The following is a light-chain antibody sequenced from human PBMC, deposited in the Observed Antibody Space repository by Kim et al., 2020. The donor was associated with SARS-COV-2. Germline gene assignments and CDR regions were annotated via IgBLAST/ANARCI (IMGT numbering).Light chain of an antibody. Sequence: VKLTCTLDGGNSDYIIIAWHQPQPGKAPRYLMKVESSGRYTKRSGVPDRFSGSSSGADRHLTISNLQSEDEADYYCATWDNTPNWVFGGGTQLTVL. J-gene: IGLJ3*02. V-gene: IGLV4-60*03. CDR3: ATWDNTPNWV. CDR1: GGNSDYI. CDR2: VESSGRY.